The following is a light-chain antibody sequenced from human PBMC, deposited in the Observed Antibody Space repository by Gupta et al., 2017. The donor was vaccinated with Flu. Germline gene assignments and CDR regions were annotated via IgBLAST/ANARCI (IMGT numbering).Light chain of an antibody. Sequence: GDRVTITCRASQGISSWLALYQQKPGKAPKLLIYAASSLQSVVPSRFSGSGSGTDFTLTISSLQPEDFATYDCQQANSFPPTFGGGTKVEIK. CDR3: QQANSFPPT. J-gene: IGKJ4*01. CDR2: AAS. CDR1: QGISSW. V-gene: IGKV1-12*01.